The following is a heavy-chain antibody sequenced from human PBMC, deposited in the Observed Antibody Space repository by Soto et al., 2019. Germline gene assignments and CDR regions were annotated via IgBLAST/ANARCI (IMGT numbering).Heavy chain of an antibody. V-gene: IGHV3-23*01. CDR3: AKNACSYPACYPYYYYVDV. CDR2: LTVTGDSA. J-gene: IGHJ6*03. D-gene: IGHD2-15*01. CDR1: GFRLSDSA. Sequence: EVQRLESGGGLVQPGGSLRLSCAASGFRLSDSAVSWVRQAPGKGLEWVASLTVTGDSAFYADSGKGRFTISRDISKSTLYLQMNSLRAEDTAVYYCAKNACSYPACYPYYYYVDVWGRGTTVTVSS.